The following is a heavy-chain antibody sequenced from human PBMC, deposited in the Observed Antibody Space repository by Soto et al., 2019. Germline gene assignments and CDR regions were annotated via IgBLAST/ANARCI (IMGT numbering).Heavy chain of an antibody. D-gene: IGHD5-18*01. CDR1: GFTFTNAW. CDR3: TTLVRGYSYGDH. CDR2: IKTKTEGETT. Sequence: EVQLVESGGGLVEPGGSLRLSCAASGFTFTNAWMSWVRQAPGKGLEWVGRIKTKTEGETTDYAAPVKGRFTVTRDDSRNTLYLQMNSLKTEDTAVYYYTTLVRGYSYGDHWGQGTQVTVSS. V-gene: IGHV3-15*01. J-gene: IGHJ4*02.